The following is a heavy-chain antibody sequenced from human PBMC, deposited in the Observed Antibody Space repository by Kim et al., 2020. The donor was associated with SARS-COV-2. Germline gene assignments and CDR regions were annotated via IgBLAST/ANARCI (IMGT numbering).Heavy chain of an antibody. J-gene: IGHJ6*02. CDR3: ARDRELESGGMDV. D-gene: IGHD1-1*01. Sequence: YAGHVKGRFTISRDNSKNTLYLQMNSLRAEETAVYYCARDRELESGGMDVWGQGTTVTVSS. V-gene: IGHV3-30*01.